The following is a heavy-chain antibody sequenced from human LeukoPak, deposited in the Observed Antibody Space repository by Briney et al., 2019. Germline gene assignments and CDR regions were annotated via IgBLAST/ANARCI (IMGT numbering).Heavy chain of an antibody. Sequence: SKTLSLTCTVSGGSISSSSYYWGWIRQPPGKGLEWIGSIYYSGSTYYNPSLKSRVTISVDTSKNQFSLKLSSVTAADTAVYYCARGNSWILQHWGQGTLVTVSS. CDR3: ARGNSWILQH. J-gene: IGHJ4*02. CDR1: GGSISSSSYY. CDR2: IYYSGST. V-gene: IGHV4-39*07. D-gene: IGHD5-18*01.